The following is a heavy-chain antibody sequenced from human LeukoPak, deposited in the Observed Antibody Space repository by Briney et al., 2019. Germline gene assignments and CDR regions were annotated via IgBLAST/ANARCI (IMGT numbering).Heavy chain of an antibody. J-gene: IGHJ4*02. CDR1: GGSISSYY. CDR3: ARESYGSESYYFLDY. V-gene: IGHV4-4*07. Sequence: PSETLSLTCTVSGGSISSYYWSWIRQPAGKGLEWIGRIYSSGSTNYNPSLKSRATISVDTSKNQFSLQLSSVTAADTAVYYCARESYGSESYYFLDYWGQGTLVTVSS. CDR2: IYSSGST. D-gene: IGHD3-10*01.